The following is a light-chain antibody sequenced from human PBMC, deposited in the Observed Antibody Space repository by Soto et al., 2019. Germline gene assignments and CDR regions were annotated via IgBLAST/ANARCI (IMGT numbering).Light chain of an antibody. CDR1: QSVLYSSNNKNY. CDR2: WAS. CDR3: QQYYSTPWT. V-gene: IGKV4-1*01. J-gene: IGKJ1*01. Sequence: DIVMTQSPDSLAVSLGERATINCKSRQSVLYSSNNKNYLAWYQQKPGQPPKLLIYWASTRESGVPDRFSGSGSWTDFTLTISSLQAEDVAVYYCQQYYSTPWTFGQGNKVEIK.